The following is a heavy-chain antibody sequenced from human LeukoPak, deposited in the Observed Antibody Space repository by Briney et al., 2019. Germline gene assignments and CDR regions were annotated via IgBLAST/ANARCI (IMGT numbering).Heavy chain of an antibody. CDR2: IKQDGSER. D-gene: IGHD3-3*01. V-gene: IGHV3-7*01. CDR1: GFTFNNYW. Sequence: GGSLRLSCAASGFTFNNYWMSWVRQAPGKGLEWVANIKQDGSERYFVDSVKGRYTISRDNARNSLYLQMNSLRAEDTAVYYCAREGITIFGVVLDAFDIWGQGTMVTVSS. J-gene: IGHJ3*02. CDR3: AREGITIFGVVLDAFDI.